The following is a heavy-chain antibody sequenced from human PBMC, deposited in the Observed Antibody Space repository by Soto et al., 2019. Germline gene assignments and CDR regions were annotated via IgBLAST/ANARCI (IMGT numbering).Heavy chain of an antibody. J-gene: IGHJ6*02. CDR2: ISGGGSSS. CDR1: GFTFSSYA. CDR3: AKDFYGGSYYNGVDV. D-gene: IGHD1-26*01. Sequence: EMQLVESGGRLVQPGGSLRLACEASGFTFSSYAMSWVRQAPGKGLEWVTGISGGGSSSYFADSVKGRFTISRDNSKNTLYLQMDRLSSEDTAVYYCAKDFYGGSYYNGVDVWGQGTTVVVSS. V-gene: IGHV3-23*04.